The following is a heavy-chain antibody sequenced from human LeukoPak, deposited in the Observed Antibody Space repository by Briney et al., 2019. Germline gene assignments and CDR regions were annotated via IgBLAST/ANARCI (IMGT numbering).Heavy chain of an antibody. V-gene: IGHV3-23*01. D-gene: IGHD5-12*01. CDR1: GFTFSSYD. J-gene: IGHJ3*02. Sequence: GGSLRLSCAASGFTFSSYDMFWVRQAPGKGMEWVSAISGSGGSTYYAESVKGRFTISRDNSKNTLYLQMNSLRGEDTAVYYCTRDSGYNAFDIWGQRTMVTVSS. CDR3: TRDSGYNAFDI. CDR2: ISGSGGST.